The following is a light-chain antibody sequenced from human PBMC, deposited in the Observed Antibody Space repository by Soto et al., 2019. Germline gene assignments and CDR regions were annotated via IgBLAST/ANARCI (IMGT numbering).Light chain of an antibody. CDR2: DVF. V-gene: IGKV1-5*01. J-gene: IGKJ1*01. Sequence: DIQMTQSPSTLSASVGDRVTLTCRASQTITTRLAWYQQKPGKAPKLLIYDVFTLASGVPSRFSGRGSGTQFTLTIGSLQPDDVATYYCHQYNTFWTFGQGTKVDIK. CDR3: HQYNTFWT. CDR1: QTITTR.